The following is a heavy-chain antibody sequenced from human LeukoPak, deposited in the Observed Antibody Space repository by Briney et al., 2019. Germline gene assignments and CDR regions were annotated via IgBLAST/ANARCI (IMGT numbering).Heavy chain of an antibody. CDR2: INDDGSST. CDR1: GFTFSTCW. V-gene: IGHV3-74*01. D-gene: IGHD1-26*01. Sequence: PGGSLILSCAASGFTFSTCWMHWVRQAPGKGLVWVSRINDDGSSTAYADSVKGRFTISRDNAENTLFLQVNSLRADDTAVYYCVRDGSGSLPFDYWGQGTLVTVSS. CDR3: VRDGSGSLPFDY. J-gene: IGHJ4*02.